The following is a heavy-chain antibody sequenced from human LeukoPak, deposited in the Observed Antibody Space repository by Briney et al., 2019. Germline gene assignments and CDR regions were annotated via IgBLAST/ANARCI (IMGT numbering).Heavy chain of an antibody. CDR2: IYYSGST. V-gene: IGHV4-34*01. J-gene: IGHJ4*02. CDR1: GGSFSGYY. D-gene: IGHD3-16*01. Sequence: PSETLFLTCAVYGGSFSGYYWSWIRQPPGKGLEWIGSIYYSGSTYYNPSLKSRVTISVDTSKNQFSLKLSSVTAADTAVYYCARDWGYGGGYFDYWGQGTLVTVSS. CDR3: ARDWGYGGGYFDY.